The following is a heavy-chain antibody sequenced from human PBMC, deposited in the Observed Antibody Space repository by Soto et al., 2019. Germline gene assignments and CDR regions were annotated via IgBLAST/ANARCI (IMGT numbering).Heavy chain of an antibody. CDR1: GGSISRGGYY. D-gene: IGHD6-13*01. J-gene: IGHJ4*02. CDR3: ERFYQDPRSSWYIDY. Sequence: QVQLQESGPGLVKPSQTLYLTCTVSGGSISRGGYYWSWIRQHPGKGLEWIGYIYYSGSTYYNPSLKSRVTISVDTSKNHCSLKRRSVTAADTAVYYCERFYQDPRSSWYIDYWGQGTLVTVSS. CDR2: IYYSGST. V-gene: IGHV4-31*03.